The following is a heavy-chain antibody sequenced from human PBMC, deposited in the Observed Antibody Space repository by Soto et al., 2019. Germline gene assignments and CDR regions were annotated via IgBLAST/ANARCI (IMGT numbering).Heavy chain of an antibody. CDR1: GYSFTSYG. CDR2: ISAYNGNT. CDR3: ARDSWSDLSVPGGVFDS. V-gene: IGHV1-18*01. J-gene: IGHJ4*02. Sequence: ASVKVSCKASGYSFTSYGITWVRQAPGQGLEWMGWISAYNGNTNYAQNLQDRVTLTTDTSTYTAYMELRSLQSDDTAVYYCARDSWSDLSVPGGVFDSWGQGALVTVS. D-gene: IGHD3-3*01.